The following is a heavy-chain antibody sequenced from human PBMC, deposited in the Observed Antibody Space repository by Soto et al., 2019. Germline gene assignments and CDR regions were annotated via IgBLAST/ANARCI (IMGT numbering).Heavy chain of an antibody. CDR3: ARAYIRYCDGDCSNFDY. D-gene: IGHD2-21*02. V-gene: IGHV1-69*13. CDR1: GGTFNTYA. J-gene: IGHJ4*02. CDR2: IIPIFGKT. Sequence: SVEVSCKXSGGTFNTYAITWVRQAPGQGLEWVGRIIPIFGKTNYAQKFQGRVTISADESTNTAYLELSSLRSEDTAVYYCARAYIRYCDGDCSNFDYWGQGTLVTVSS.